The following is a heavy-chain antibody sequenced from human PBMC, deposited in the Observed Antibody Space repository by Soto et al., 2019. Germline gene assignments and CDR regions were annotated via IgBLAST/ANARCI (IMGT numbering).Heavy chain of an antibody. CDR1: GGSISSGDYY. Sequence: SETLSLTCTVSGGSISSGDYYWSWIRQPPGKGLEWIGYIYYSGSTYYNPSLKSRVTISVDTSKNQFSLKLSSVTAADTAVYYCARDLLYYDSSGYSRLYFDYWGQGTLVTVS. D-gene: IGHD3-22*01. J-gene: IGHJ4*02. CDR2: IYYSGST. V-gene: IGHV4-30-4*01. CDR3: ARDLLYYDSSGYSRLYFDY.